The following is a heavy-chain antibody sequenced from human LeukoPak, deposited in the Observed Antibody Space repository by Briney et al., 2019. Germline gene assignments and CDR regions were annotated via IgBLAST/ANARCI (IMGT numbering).Heavy chain of an antibody. CDR3: ARGPRITLIRGGQWYYYMDV. J-gene: IGHJ6*03. D-gene: IGHD3-10*01. Sequence: ASVKVSCKASGYTFTIYYIHWVRQAPGQGLEWMGLINPSGGSTNYAQKFQGRVTMTGDTSTSTVYMELSSLRSEDTAVYYCARGPRITLIRGGQWYYYMDVWGKGTTVTISS. CDR2: INPSGGST. CDR1: GYTFTIYY. V-gene: IGHV1-46*01.